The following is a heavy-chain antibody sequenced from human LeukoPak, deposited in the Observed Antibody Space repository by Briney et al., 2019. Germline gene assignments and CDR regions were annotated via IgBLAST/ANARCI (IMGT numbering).Heavy chain of an antibody. Sequence: PGGSLRLSCAASGFTFSSYWMSWVRQAPGKGLEGVANIKQDGSEKYYVDSVKGRFTISRDNAKNSLYLQMNSLRAEDTAVYYCARGVSRYCSGGSCYFIGAFDIWGQGTMVTVSS. V-gene: IGHV3-7*01. CDR3: ARGVSRYCSGGSCYFIGAFDI. J-gene: IGHJ3*02. CDR1: GFTFSSYW. D-gene: IGHD2-15*01. CDR2: IKQDGSEK.